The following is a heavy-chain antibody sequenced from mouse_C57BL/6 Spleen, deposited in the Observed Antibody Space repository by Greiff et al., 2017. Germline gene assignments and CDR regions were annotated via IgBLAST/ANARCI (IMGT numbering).Heavy chain of an antibody. CDR1: GYTFTSYW. Sequence: VQLQQPGTELVKPGASVKLSCKASGYTFTSYWMHWVKQRPGQGLEWIGNNNPSNGGTNYNEKFKGKATLTVDKSSSTAYMQLSSLTSEDSAVYYCERRGSSGYVGDYWGQGTTLTVSS. CDR2: NNPSNGGT. D-gene: IGHD3-2*02. V-gene: IGHV1-53*01. CDR3: ERRGSSGYVGDY. J-gene: IGHJ2*01.